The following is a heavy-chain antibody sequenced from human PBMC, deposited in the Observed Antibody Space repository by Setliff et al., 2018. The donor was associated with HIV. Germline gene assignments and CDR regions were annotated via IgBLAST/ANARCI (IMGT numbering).Heavy chain of an antibody. CDR2: IYYSGST. V-gene: IGHV4-59*11. Sequence: SETLSLTCTVSGGSISSLYWSWIRQPPGKGLEWIGYIYYSGSTNYNPSLKSRVTISVDTSKNQFSLKLSSVTAADTAVYYCARVARGGHSSRWYYFDYWGQGTLVTVSS. J-gene: IGHJ4*02. D-gene: IGHD6-13*01. CDR1: GGSISSLY. CDR3: ARVARGGHSSRWYYFDY.